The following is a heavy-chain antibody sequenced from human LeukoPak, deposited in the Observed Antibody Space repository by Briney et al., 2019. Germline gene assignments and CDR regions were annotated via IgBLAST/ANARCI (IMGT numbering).Heavy chain of an antibody. CDR3: AREDPQTTVPEGMDV. D-gene: IGHD4-17*01. CDR2: IYYSGTT. J-gene: IGHJ6*02. CDR1: GGSISNYY. Sequence: SETLSLTCTVAGGSISNYYWSWIRQSPGKGLEWIGYIYYSGTTNSNPSLKSRVTISVDTSKNQFSLQLRSVTAADTAVYYCAREDPQTTVPEGMDVWGQGTTVIVSS. V-gene: IGHV4-59*01.